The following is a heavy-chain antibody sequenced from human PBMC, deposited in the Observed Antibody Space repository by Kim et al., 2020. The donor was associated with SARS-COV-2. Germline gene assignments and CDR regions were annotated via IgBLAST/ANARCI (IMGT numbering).Heavy chain of an antibody. D-gene: IGHD3-10*01. Sequence: SETLSLTCTVSGYSISSGYYWGWIRQPPGKGLEWIGSIYHSGSTYYNPSLKSRVTISVDTSKNQFSLKLSSVNAADTAVYYCARESNYGSGSYYWGQGTLVTVSS. CDR3: ARESNYGSGSYY. J-gene: IGHJ4*02. V-gene: IGHV4-38-2*02. CDR1: GYSISSGYY. CDR2: IYHSGST.